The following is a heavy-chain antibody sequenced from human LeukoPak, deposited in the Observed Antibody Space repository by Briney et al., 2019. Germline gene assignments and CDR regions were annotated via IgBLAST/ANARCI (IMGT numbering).Heavy chain of an antibody. V-gene: IGHV1-8*03. CDR2: MNPNSGNT. J-gene: IGHJ6*03. CDR3: ARGGRPTYYYYYYMDV. Sequence: ASVKVSCKASGYTFTSYDIDWVRQATGQGLEWMGWMNPNSGNTGYAQKFQGRVTITRNTSISTAYMELSSLRSEDTAVYYCARGGRPTYYYYYYMDVWGKGTTVTVSS. CDR1: GYTFTSYD.